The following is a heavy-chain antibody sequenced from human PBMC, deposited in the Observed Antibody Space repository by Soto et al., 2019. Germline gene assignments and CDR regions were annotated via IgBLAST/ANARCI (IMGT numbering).Heavy chain of an antibody. CDR1: GGSISSGGYY. V-gene: IGHV4-31*03. CDR2: IYYSGST. J-gene: IGHJ6*02. CDR3: ARDLRFRGFYGMDV. D-gene: IGHD3-10*01. Sequence: QVQLQESGPGLVKLSQTLSLTCTVSGGSISSGGYYWSWIRQHPGKGLEWIGYIYYSGSTYYNPSLKSRVTISVDTSKNQFSLKLSSVTAADTAVYYCARDLRFRGFYGMDVWGQGTTVTVSS.